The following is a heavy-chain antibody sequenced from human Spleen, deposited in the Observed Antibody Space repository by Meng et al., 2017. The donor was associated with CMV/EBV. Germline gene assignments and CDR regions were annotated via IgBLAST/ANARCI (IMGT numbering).Heavy chain of an antibody. Sequence: GRSLRLSCAASGFTFDDYAMHWVRQAPGKGLEWVSSISSSSTYIYYADSVKGRFTISRDNAKNSLYLQMNSLRAGDTAVYYCAGEGVVLLWGQGTLVTVSS. V-gene: IGHV3-21*01. CDR2: ISSSSTYI. D-gene: IGHD2-21*01. CDR3: AGEGVVLL. CDR1: GFTFDDYA. J-gene: IGHJ4*02.